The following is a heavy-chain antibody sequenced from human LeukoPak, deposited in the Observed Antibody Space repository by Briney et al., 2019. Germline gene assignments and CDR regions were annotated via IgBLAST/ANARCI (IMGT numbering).Heavy chain of an antibody. D-gene: IGHD6-6*01. Sequence: PSDTLSLTRSVSGGSLNSSCYYCGWIRQPPAKGLEWIGSIYYSGSTYYNPSLKSRVTISVDTSKNQFPMKLSSVAAADTAVYYCARSLIAARPMDAFDIWGQGTMVTVSS. CDR1: GGSLNSSCYY. V-gene: IGHV4-39*01. CDR2: IYYSGST. J-gene: IGHJ3*02. CDR3: ARSLIAARPMDAFDI.